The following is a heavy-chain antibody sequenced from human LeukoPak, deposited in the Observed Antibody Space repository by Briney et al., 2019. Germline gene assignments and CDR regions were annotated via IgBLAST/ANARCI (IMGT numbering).Heavy chain of an antibody. J-gene: IGHJ4*02. CDR1: GFTFSSYT. V-gene: IGHV3-64*01. CDR2: ITHNGGST. D-gene: IGHD1-26*01. CDR3: ARTGGATYYGSAMYYFDC. Sequence: GGSLRLSCAASGFTFSSYTMHWVRQAPGKGLEYVSAITHNGGSTHYANSVKGRFTISRDNSKNTLYLQLGSLRAEDMAVYYCARTGGATYYGSAMYYFDCWGQGTLVTVSS.